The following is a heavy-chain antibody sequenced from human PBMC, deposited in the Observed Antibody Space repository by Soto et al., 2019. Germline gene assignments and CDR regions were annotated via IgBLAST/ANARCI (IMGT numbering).Heavy chain of an antibody. V-gene: IGHV3-23*01. D-gene: IGHD2-2*01. CDR3: VSRSVVPADMVDY. CDR2: ISVSGGST. Sequence: LRLSCAASGFTFSSYAMSWVRQAPGKGLEWVSAISVSGGSTYYADSVKGRFTITIDNSKNTLYLQMNRLRAEDTAVYYCVSRSVVPADMVDYWGQGTLVTVSS. J-gene: IGHJ4*02. CDR1: GFTFSSYA.